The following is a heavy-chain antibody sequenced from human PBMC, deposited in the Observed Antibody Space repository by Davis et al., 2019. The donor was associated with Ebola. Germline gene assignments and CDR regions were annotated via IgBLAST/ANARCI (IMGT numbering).Heavy chain of an antibody. V-gene: IGHV1-18*01. CDR3: ARDALLGFYFDY. J-gene: IGHJ4*02. CDR2: ISAYNGNT. Sequence: ASVKVSCNASGYTFTSYGTSWVRQAPGQGLEWMGWISAYNGNTNYAQKPQGRVTMTTDTSTSTAYMELRSLRSDDTAVYYCARDALLGFYFDYWGQGTLVTVSS. CDR1: GYTFTSYG.